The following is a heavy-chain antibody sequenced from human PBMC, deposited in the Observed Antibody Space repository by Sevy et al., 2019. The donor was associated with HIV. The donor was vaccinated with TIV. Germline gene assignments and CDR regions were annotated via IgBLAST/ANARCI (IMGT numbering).Heavy chain of an antibody. CDR3: AKRRVQSGLSGGGANYGWDV. D-gene: IGHD2-8*02. CDR1: GFTFNSHA. Sequence: GGSLRLSCAAAGFTFNSHAMTWVRQAPGKGLEWVAAISGSGESTYYAGAVKGRFTISRDNSKNTLYLQMNSLRAEDTAVYYCAKRRVQSGLSGGGANYGWDVCGQGTTVTVSS. V-gene: IGHV3-23*01. J-gene: IGHJ6*02. CDR2: ISGSGEST.